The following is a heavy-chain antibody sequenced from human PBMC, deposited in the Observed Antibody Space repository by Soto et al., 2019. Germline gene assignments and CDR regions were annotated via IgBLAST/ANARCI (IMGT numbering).Heavy chain of an antibody. CDR3: TREYFEYSSSAEGGMDV. D-gene: IGHD6-6*01. CDR1: GFTFSSYS. CDR2: ISSSSSYI. J-gene: IGHJ6*02. V-gene: IGHV3-21*01. Sequence: GGSLRLSXAASGFTFSSYSMNWVRQAPGKGLEWVSSISSSSSYIYYADSVKGRFTISRDNAKNSLYLQMNSLRAEDTAVYYCTREYFEYSSSAEGGMDVWGQGTTVTVSS.